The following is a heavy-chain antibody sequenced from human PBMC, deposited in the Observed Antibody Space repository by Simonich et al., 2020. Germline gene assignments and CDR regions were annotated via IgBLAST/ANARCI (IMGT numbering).Heavy chain of an antibody. J-gene: IGHJ3*02. CDR3: ARGKGWKNAFDI. Sequence: QVQLQQWGAGLLKPSETLSLTCAVYGGSFSGYYWSWIRQPPGKGLEWIGEIKHSGSTNYNPSLKSRGTISVDTSKNQFSRKLSSVTAADTAVYYCARGKGWKNAFDIWGQGTMVTVSS. CDR2: IKHSGST. D-gene: IGHD1-1*01. V-gene: IGHV4-34*01. CDR1: GGSFSGYY.